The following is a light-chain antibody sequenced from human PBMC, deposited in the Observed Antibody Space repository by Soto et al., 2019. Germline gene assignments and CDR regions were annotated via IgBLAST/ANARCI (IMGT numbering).Light chain of an antibody. CDR1: QSVGSSY. J-gene: IGKJ1*01. CDR3: QQYGSSPTWT. CDR2: GAS. Sequence: EIVLTQSPGTLSLSPGERATLSCRASQSVGSSYLAWYQQKPGQAPRLLIYGASSRATGIPDRFSGSGSGTDFTLTISRLEPKDFAVYYCQQYGSSPTWTFGQGTKVEI. V-gene: IGKV3-20*01.